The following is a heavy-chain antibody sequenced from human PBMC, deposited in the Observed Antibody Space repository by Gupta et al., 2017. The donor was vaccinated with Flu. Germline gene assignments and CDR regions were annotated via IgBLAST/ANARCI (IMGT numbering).Heavy chain of an antibody. CDR2: ISYDGSHE. V-gene: IGHV3-30*18. J-gene: IGHJ6*04. CDR3: AKDGKWIHNNYGMNV. Sequence: YGIHWVRQAPGRGLEWVAVISYDGSHETYEDAVKCRFSISRDNARNPLYLQMKRLRTEDTAVYYCAKDGKWIHNNYGMNVGGAGTTVIISS. CDR1: YG. D-gene: IGHD5-12*01.